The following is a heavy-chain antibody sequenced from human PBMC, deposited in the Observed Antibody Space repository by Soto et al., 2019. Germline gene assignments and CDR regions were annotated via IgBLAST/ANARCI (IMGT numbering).Heavy chain of an antibody. CDR3: AREIGWLNAFDI. V-gene: IGHV3-30-3*01. Sequence: GSLRLSCAASGFTFSSYAMHWVRQAPGKGLEWVAVISYDGSNKYYADSVKGRFTISRDNSKNTLYLQMNSLRAEDTAVYYCAREIGWLNAFDIWGQGTMVTVSS. CDR2: ISYDGSNK. D-gene: IGHD3-22*01. J-gene: IGHJ3*02. CDR1: GFTFSSYA.